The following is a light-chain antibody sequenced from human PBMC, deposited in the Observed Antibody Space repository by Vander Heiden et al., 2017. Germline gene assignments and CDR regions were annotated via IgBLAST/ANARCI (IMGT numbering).Light chain of an antibody. CDR2: GAF. Sequence: AIAQSPVSLALSLRAWAPVNCKSSPSLLTHADNSNYFAWYQQKPGQAPKLLISGAFTRDSGVPDRFTGRGSGTEFTLTISRLEAEDVAVYYCHQDDGAPGTFGQGTKVEIK. CDR1: PSLLTHADNSNY. J-gene: IGKJ1*01. V-gene: IGKV4-1*01. CDR3: HQDDGAPGT.